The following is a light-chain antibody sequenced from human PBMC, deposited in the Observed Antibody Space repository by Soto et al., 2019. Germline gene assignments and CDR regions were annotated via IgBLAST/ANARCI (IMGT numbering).Light chain of an antibody. CDR1: QSISSN. V-gene: IGKV3-15*01. J-gene: IGKJ1*01. CDR3: NQRKSWTRK. CDR2: GAA. Sequence: IVMTHSPSILSLSPGERSTLSCMANQSISSNLAWYQQKPGQAPRLLIYGAATRATGIPARFSASGSGTDFTLNIRDVQPEDFELYYCNQRKSWTRKFGKGTXVEIK.